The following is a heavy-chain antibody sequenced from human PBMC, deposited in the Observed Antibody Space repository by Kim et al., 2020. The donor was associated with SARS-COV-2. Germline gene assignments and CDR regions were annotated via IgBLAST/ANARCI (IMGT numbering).Heavy chain of an antibody. CDR2: ISSSGSTI. CDR1: GFTFSSYE. D-gene: IGHD6-19*01. CDR3: AGNIAVAVLYYYYGMDV. Sequence: GGSLRLSCAASGFTFSSYEMNWVRQAPGKGLEWVSYISSSGSTIYYADSVKGRFTTSRDNAKNSLYLQMNSLRAEDTAVYYCAGNIAVAVLYYYYGMDVWGQGTTVTVSS. J-gene: IGHJ6*02. V-gene: IGHV3-48*03.